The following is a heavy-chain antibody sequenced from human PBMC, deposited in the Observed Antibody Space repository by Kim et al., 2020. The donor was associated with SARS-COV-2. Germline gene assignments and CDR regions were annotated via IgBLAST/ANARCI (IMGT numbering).Heavy chain of an antibody. CDR2: INEDGTGK. D-gene: IGHD5-18*01. CDR1: EFSFSTYW. V-gene: IGHV3-7*01. J-gene: IGHJ3*01. CDR3: GHSYAHAFDL. Sequence: GGSLRLSCATSEFSFSTYWMTWVRQAPGKGLEWVANINEDGTGKQYVDSVNGRFAISRDNAKSSLYLQMNSLRVEDTATYYCGHSYAHAFDLWGQGTTVTVSS.